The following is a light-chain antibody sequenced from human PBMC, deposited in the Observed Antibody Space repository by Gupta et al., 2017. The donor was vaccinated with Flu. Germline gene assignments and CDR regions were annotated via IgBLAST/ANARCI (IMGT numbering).Light chain of an antibody. Sequence: SALTQPASVSGSPRQSLPLSCTATSSAVGAYNFVSWYQQHRGKPPNLMIDEGINRPAGASNRSAAYKAGNTAPLTIAGLQAEDEADYYGSSDTSSITRVFGGGTKLTVL. V-gene: IGLV2-14*01. CDR2: EGI. J-gene: IGLJ3*02. CDR3: SSDTSSITRV. CDR1: SSAVGAYNF.